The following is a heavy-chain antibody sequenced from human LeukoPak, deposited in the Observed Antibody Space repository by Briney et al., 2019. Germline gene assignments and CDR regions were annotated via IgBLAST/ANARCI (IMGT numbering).Heavy chain of an antibody. CDR3: GKSHSSSWSEVGC. Sequence: GGSLRLSCAASGFTFDDYAMHWVRQAPGKGLEWVSLISWDGDSTYYADSVKGRFTISRDNSKNSLYLQMNSLRPEDTALYYCGKSHSSSWSEVGCWGQGALVAVSS. CDR2: ISWDGDST. V-gene: IGHV3-43D*03. CDR1: GFTFDDYA. J-gene: IGHJ4*02. D-gene: IGHD6-13*01.